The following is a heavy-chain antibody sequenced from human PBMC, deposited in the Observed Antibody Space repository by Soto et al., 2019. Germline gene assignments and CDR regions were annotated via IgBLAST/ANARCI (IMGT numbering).Heavy chain of an antibody. J-gene: IGHJ4*02. Sequence: QVQLVESGGGVVQPGRSLRLSCAASGFTFSSYGMHWVRQAPGKGLEWVAVIWYDGSNKYYADSVKGRFTISRDNSKNSLYLQMNTLRAEDTAVYYCARGGSRIFGVVCDFWGQGTLVTVSS. D-gene: IGHD3-3*01. V-gene: IGHV3-33*01. CDR3: ARGGSRIFGVVCDF. CDR2: IWYDGSNK. CDR1: GFTFSSYG.